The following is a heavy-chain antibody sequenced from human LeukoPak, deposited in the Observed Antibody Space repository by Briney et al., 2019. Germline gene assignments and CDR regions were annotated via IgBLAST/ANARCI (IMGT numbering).Heavy chain of an antibody. CDR2: IWYDGSNK. J-gene: IGHJ4*02. CDR3: AKGDSSDPFEY. Sequence: GRSLRLSCAASGFTFSSYGMHWVCQAPGKGLEWVAVIWYDGSNKYYADSVKGRFTISRDNSGNTLFLQMNTLRAEDTAVYYCAKGDSSDPFEYWGLGTLVTVSS. V-gene: IGHV3-33*06. CDR1: GFTFSSYG. D-gene: IGHD6-19*01.